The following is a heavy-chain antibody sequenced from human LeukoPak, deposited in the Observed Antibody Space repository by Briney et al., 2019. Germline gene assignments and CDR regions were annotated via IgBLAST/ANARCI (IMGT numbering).Heavy chain of an antibody. J-gene: IGHJ4*02. CDR1: GFTFSSYA. V-gene: IGHV3-30*04. CDR3: AREQSGGTSPWGGYFDY. CDR2: ISYDGSNK. Sequence: AGGSLRLSCAASGFTFSSYAMHWVRQAPGKGLEWVAVISYDGSNKYYADFVKGRFTISRDNSKNTLYLQMNSLRAEDTAVYYCAREQSGGTSPWGGYFDYWGQGTLVTVSS. D-gene: IGHD1-26*01.